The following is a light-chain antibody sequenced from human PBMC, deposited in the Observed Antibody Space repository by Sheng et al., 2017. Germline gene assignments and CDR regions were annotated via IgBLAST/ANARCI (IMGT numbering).Light chain of an antibody. CDR1: SSDVGSYNL. V-gene: IGLV2-23*01. J-gene: IGLJ2*01. CDR2: EGS. CDR3: CSYAGSSTVV. Sequence: QSALTQPASVSGSPGQSITISCTGTSSDVGSYNLVSWYQQHPGKAPKLMIYEGSKRPSGVSNRFSGSKSGNTASLTISGLQAEDEGAYYCCSYAGSSTVVFGGGTKVTVL.